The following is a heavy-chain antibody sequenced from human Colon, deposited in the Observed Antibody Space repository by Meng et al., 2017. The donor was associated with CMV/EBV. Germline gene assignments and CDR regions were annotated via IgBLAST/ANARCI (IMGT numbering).Heavy chain of an antibody. V-gene: IGHV4-4*07. Sequence: VPPRESGPGLVKPSETLSLTCTASGASITSYYWSWIRQPARKGLEWIGRVYISGNTNYNPSLKSRVTMSIDTSKNQLSLNIRSVTAADTAVYYCARDSNLSGLAYWGQGTLVTVSS. CDR3: ARDSNLSGLAY. CDR1: GASITSYY. D-gene: IGHD3-10*01. J-gene: IGHJ4*02. CDR2: VYISGNT.